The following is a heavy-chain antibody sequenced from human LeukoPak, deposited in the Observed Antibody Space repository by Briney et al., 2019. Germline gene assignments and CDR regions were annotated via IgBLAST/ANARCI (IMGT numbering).Heavy chain of an antibody. V-gene: IGHV1-46*01. D-gene: IGHD5-24*01. CDR2: INPSGGST. J-gene: IGHJ3*02. Sequence: LVASVKVSCKASGYTFTSYYMHWVRQAPGQGLEWMGIINPSGGSTSYAQKFQGRVTMTRDMSTSTVYMELSSLRSEDTAVYYCAREDGYNYRPLGHDAFDIWGQGTMVTVSS. CDR1: GYTFTSYY. CDR3: AREDGYNYRPLGHDAFDI.